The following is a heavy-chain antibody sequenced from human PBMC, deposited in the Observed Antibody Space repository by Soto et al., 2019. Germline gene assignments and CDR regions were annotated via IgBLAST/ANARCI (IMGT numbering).Heavy chain of an antibody. D-gene: IGHD6-13*01. V-gene: IGHV4-34*01. CDR1: GGSFSGYY. J-gene: IGHJ6*02. CDR2: VNHSGST. CDR3: ARNEERGYSSSWYKYYYYYGMDV. Sequence: SETLSLTCAVYGGSFSGYYWSWIRQPPGKGLEWIGEVNHSGSTNYNPSLKSRVTISVDTSKNQFSLKLSSVTAADTAVYYCARNEERGYSSSWYKYYYYYGMDVWGQGTTVTVSS.